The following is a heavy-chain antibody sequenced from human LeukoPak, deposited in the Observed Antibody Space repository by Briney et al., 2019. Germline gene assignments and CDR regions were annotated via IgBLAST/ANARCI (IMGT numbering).Heavy chain of an antibody. Sequence: GGSLRLSCAASGFTFSSYSMNWVRQAPGKGLEWVSSISSSSSYIYYADSLKGRFTISRDNAKNSLYLQMNSLRAEDTAVYYCARVKEASAFDIWGQGTMVTVSS. CDR1: GFTFSSYS. J-gene: IGHJ3*02. CDR3: ARVKEASAFDI. V-gene: IGHV3-21*01. D-gene: IGHD5-12*01. CDR2: ISSSSSYI.